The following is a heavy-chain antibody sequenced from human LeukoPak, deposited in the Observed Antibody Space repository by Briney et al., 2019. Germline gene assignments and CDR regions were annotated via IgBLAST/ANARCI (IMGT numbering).Heavy chain of an antibody. CDR2: IWYDGSNK. V-gene: IGHV3-33*01. Sequence: QAGGSLRLSCAASGFTFSSYGMHWARQAPGKGLEWVAVIWYDGSNKYYADSVKGRFTISRDNSKNTLYLQMNSLRAEDTAVYYCASGWVDYGDSYFDYWGQGTLVTVSS. CDR3: ASGWVDYGDSYFDY. J-gene: IGHJ4*02. CDR1: GFTFSSYG. D-gene: IGHD4-17*01.